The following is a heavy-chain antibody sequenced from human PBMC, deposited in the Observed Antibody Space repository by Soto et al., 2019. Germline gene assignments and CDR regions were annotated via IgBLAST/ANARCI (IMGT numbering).Heavy chain of an antibody. CDR2: INPNSGGT. Sequence: SSVKVSCKASGYTFTGYYMHWVRQAPGQGLEWMGWINPNSGGTNYAQKFQGRVTMTRDTSISTAYMELSRLRSDDTAVYYCASDMCRRPYCSAGSCYSNYYYYGMDVWGQGTTVTVSS. D-gene: IGHD2-15*01. CDR3: ASDMCRRPYCSAGSCYSNYYYYGMDV. V-gene: IGHV1-2*02. CDR1: GYTFTGYY. J-gene: IGHJ6*02.